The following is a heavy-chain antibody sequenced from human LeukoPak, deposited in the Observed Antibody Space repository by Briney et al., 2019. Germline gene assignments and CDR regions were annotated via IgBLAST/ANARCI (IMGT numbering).Heavy chain of an antibody. CDR2: ISAYNGNT. CDR1: GYTFTSYG. CDR3: ARVGAAAGYYYYYYMDV. J-gene: IGHJ6*03. V-gene: IGHV1-18*01. D-gene: IGHD6-13*01. Sequence: ASVKVSCKASGYTFTSYGISWVRQAPGQGLEWMGWISAYNGNTNYAQKLQGRVTMTTDTSTSTAYIELRSLRSDDTAVYYCARVGAAAGYYYYYYMDVWGKGTTVTVSS.